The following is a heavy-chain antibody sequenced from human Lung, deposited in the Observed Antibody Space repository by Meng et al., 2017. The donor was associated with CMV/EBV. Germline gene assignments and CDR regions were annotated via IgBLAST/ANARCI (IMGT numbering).Heavy chain of an antibody. Sequence: GGPLRSPCPAPGSTSSSYWMSWVPQAPGKGLEWVANIKQDGSEIYFVDSVKGRLTISRDNAKNSLYLQMNSLRAEDTAVYYCARGEWQQLVEYFFDYWGQGTLVTVSS. D-gene: IGHD6-13*01. CDR3: ARGEWQQLVEYFFDY. CDR1: GSTSSSYW. V-gene: IGHV3-7*01. CDR2: IKQDGSEI. J-gene: IGHJ4*02.